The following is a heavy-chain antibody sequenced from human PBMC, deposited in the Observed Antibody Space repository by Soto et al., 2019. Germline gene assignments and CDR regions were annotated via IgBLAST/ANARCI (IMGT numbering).Heavy chain of an antibody. CDR2: ISAYNGNT. D-gene: IGHD2-15*01. J-gene: IGHJ4*02. CDR1: GYTFTSYA. CDR3: ARENIVFPGGFFGY. Sequence: ASVKVSCKASGYTFTSYAMHWVRQAPGQGLEWMGWISAYNGNTNYAQKLQGRVTMTTDTSTSTAYMELRSLRSDDTAVYYCARENIVFPGGFFGYGARETRFPVSS. V-gene: IGHV1-18*01.